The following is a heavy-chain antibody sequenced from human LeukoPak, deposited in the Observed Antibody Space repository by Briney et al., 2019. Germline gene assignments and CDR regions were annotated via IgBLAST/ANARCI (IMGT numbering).Heavy chain of an antibody. Sequence: GGSLGLSCSASGFTFSSYAMHWVRQAPGKGLEYVSAISSNGGSTYYADSVKGRFIISRDKSKNTLYLQMSSLRAEDTAVYYCVKQGQEMATTFFDYWGQGTLVTVSS. J-gene: IGHJ4*02. CDR2: ISSNGGST. V-gene: IGHV3-64D*06. CDR3: VKQGQEMATTFFDY. D-gene: IGHD5-24*01. CDR1: GFTFSSYA.